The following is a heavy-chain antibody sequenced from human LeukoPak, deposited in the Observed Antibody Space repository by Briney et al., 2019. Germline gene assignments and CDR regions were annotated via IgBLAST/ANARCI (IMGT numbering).Heavy chain of an antibody. CDR3: AKVGGYQLLWYNWFDP. J-gene: IGHJ5*02. CDR1: GFTFSSYT. Sequence: GGSLRLSCTASGFTFSSYTMTWVRQAPGKGLKWVSTITTGDGNTYYADSVKGRFTVSRDDSKNTLYLQMNSLRAEDTAVYYCAKVGGYQLLWYNWFDPWGQGTLVTVSS. CDR2: ITTGDGNT. D-gene: IGHD2-2*01. V-gene: IGHV3-23*01.